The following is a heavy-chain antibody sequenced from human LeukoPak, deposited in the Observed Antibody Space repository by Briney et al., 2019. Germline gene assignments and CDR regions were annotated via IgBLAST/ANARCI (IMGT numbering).Heavy chain of an antibody. CDR2: IYYSGST. Sequence: SETLSLTCTVSGGSISSYYWSWIRQPPGKGLEWIGYIYYSGSTNYNPSLKSRVTISVDTSKNQFSLKLSSVTAADTAVYYCARVQTSPRHYFDYWGQGTLVTVSS. V-gene: IGHV4-59*01. CDR3: ARVQTSPRHYFDY. J-gene: IGHJ4*02. CDR1: GGSISSYY. D-gene: IGHD1-1*01.